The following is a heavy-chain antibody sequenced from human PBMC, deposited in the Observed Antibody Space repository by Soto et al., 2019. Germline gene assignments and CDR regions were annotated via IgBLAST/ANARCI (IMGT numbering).Heavy chain of an antibody. Sequence: ASVKVSCKASGYTFSDYYMHWVRQAPGQGLEWMGWINPNSGGTKYAQKFQDWVTMTRDTSISTAYMELSRLRSDDTAVYYCARGRSISSSYVNSGSGWFDPWGQGSLVTVSS. D-gene: IGHD3-3*02. CDR1: GYTFSDYY. J-gene: IGHJ5*02. CDR2: INPNSGGT. V-gene: IGHV1-2*04. CDR3: ARGRSISSSYVNSGSGWFDP.